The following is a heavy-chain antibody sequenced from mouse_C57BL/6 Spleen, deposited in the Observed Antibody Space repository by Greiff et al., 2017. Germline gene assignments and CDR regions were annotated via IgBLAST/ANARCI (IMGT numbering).Heavy chain of an antibody. V-gene: IGHV1-52*01. Sequence: QVQLQQPGAELVRPGSSVKLSCKASGYTFTSYWMNWVNQRPIKGLEWIGNIDPSDSLTHYTQKFKDKATLTLDKSSCPAYMQLSSLTSEDSAVYNCSRSRDAVDYWGQGTTLTVSS. J-gene: IGHJ2*01. CDR2: IDPSDSLT. D-gene: IGHD3-3*01. CDR1: GYTFTSYW. CDR3: SRSRDAVDY.